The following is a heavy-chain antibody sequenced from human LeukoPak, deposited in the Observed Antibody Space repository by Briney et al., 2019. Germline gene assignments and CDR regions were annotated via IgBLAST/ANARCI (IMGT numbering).Heavy chain of an antibody. CDR2: IDHSGST. CDR1: DESFSGYY. J-gene: IGHJ4*02. V-gene: IGHV4-34*01. CDR3: AREGSGWSPLDY. Sequence: PSETLSLTCAVYDESFSGYYCSWLRQPPRKGLEWIGEIDHSGSTNYNPSLQSRVTISVDTSKNQFSLKLSSVTAADTAVYYCAREGSGWSPLDYWGQGTLVTVSS. D-gene: IGHD6-19*01.